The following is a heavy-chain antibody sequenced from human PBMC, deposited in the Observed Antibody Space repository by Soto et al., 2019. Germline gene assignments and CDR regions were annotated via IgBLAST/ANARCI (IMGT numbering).Heavy chain of an antibody. Sequence: ASVKVSCRVFGYTFSTYGLSWVRQAPGQGLEWMGWVSPYNGNTYYAPGLQGRVTMTTDTSTNTAYMSLRSLRSDDTAIYYCVRGGILEANRPYYYYGLDVWGQGTPVTVSS. CDR1: GYTFSTYG. CDR2: VSPYNGNT. D-gene: IGHD1-1*01. CDR3: VRGGILEANRPYYYYGLDV. J-gene: IGHJ6*02. V-gene: IGHV1-18*01.